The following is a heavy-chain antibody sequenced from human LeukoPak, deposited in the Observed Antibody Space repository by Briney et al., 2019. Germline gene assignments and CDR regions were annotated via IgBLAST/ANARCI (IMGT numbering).Heavy chain of an antibody. D-gene: IGHD3-10*01. CDR1: GYTFIDYD. CDR3: VRLMVRGVIGL. CDR2: MNPNSGNT. Sequence: GASVKVSCKTSGYTFIDYDINWVRQATGQGLEWMGWMNPNSGNTGYAQKFQGRVTMTRDTSITTAYMELSSLRSDDTAVYYCVRLMVRGVIGLWGQGTPVTVSS. V-gene: IGHV1-8*01. J-gene: IGHJ4*02.